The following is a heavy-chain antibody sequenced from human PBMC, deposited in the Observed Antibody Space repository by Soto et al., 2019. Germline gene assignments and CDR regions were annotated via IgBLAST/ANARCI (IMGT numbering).Heavy chain of an antibody. V-gene: IGHV3-33*01. Sequence: QVQLVESGGGVVQPGRSLRLSCAASGFTFSSYGMHWVRQAPGKGLEWVAVIWYDGSNKYYADSVKGRFTISRDNSKNTLYLQMNSLRAEDTAVYYCARDRGGSSGYRGGYIDYWGQGTLVTVSS. D-gene: IGHD6-13*01. CDR3: ARDRGGSSGYRGGYIDY. J-gene: IGHJ4*02. CDR2: IWYDGSNK. CDR1: GFTFSSYG.